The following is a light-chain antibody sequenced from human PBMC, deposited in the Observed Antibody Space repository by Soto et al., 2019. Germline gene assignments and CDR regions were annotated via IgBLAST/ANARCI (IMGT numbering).Light chain of an antibody. Sequence: IQMTQSPSTLSASVGDRVAITCRASQSIGIWLAWYQKKPGKAPRFLIYNASTLPTGVPSRFSGSGSGTDFTLTISSLQPDDFATYYCQQYNAYSWTFGQGTKVEIK. J-gene: IGKJ1*01. CDR2: NAS. CDR1: QSIGIW. V-gene: IGKV1-5*03. CDR3: QQYNAYSWT.